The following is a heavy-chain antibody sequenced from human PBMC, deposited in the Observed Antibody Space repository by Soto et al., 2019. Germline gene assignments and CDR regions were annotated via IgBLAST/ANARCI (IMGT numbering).Heavy chain of an antibody. CDR1: GFTFSSYA. J-gene: IGHJ4*02. CDR3: AKLPELELSSFGTLFDY. CDR2: ISGSGGST. V-gene: IGHV3-23*01. Sequence: PGGSLRLSCAASGFTFSSYAMSWVRQAPGKGLEWVSAISGSGGSTYYADSVKGRFTISRDNSKNTLYLQMNSLRAEDTAVYYCAKLPELELSSFGTLFDYWGQGTLVTVSS. D-gene: IGHD1-7*01.